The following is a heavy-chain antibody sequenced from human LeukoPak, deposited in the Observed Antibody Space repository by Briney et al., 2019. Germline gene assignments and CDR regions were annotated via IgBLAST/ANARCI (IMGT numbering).Heavy chain of an antibody. CDR1: GGSISNYY. CDR3: ARVRYCSTNRCYDREFDN. V-gene: IGHV4-59*01. J-gene: IGHJ4*02. CDR2: IYYSGNT. D-gene: IGHD2-2*01. Sequence: SETLSLTCTVSGGSISNYYWSWIRQPPGKGLEWIGYIYYSGNTNYNPSLESRVTISVDTSKNQFSLKLNSVTAADTAVYYCARVRYCSTNRCYDREFDNWGQGTLVTVSS.